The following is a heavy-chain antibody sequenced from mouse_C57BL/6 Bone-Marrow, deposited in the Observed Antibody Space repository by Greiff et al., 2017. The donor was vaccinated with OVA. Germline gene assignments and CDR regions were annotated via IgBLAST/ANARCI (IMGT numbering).Heavy chain of an antibody. J-gene: IGHJ4*01. CDR3: ARGVDYGSSPYYAMDY. D-gene: IGHD1-1*01. CDR2: IYPGSGST. Sequence: QVQLKQPGAELVKPGASVKMSCKASGYTFTSYWITWVKQRPGQGLEWIGDIYPGSGSTNYNEKFKSKATLTVDTSSSTAYMQLSSLTSEDSAVYYCARGVDYGSSPYYAMDYWGQGTSVTVSS. V-gene: IGHV1-55*01. CDR1: GYTFTSYW.